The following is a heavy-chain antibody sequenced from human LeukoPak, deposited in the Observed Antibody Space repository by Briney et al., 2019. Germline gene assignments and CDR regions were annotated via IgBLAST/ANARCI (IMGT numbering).Heavy chain of an antibody. V-gene: IGHV1-18*01. D-gene: IGHD2/OR15-2a*01. CDR2: IGAYSGNS. Sequence: ASVKVSCKTSNYTFSNYGITWLRQAPGQGLEWMGWIGAYSGNSEFAQKFQGRVTMTTDASSGTAYMELTNLTSDDTAVYLCARDSSPFYGSEYFQHWGQGSLVTVSS. CDR1: NYTFSNYG. J-gene: IGHJ1*01. CDR3: ARDSSPFYGSEYFQH.